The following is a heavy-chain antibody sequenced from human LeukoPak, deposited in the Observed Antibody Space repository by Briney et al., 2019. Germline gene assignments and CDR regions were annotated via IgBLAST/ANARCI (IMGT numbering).Heavy chain of an antibody. V-gene: IGHV1-18*01. CDR2: ISAYNGNT. D-gene: IGHD4-17*01. J-gene: IGHJ4*02. Sequence: ASVKVSCKASGYTFTSYGISWVRQAPGQGLEWMGWISAYNGNTNYAQKLQGRVTMTTDTSTSTAYMELRSLRSDDTAVYYCARVFGTVTNLADGQDYWGQGTLVTVSS. CDR3: ARVFGTVTNLADGQDY. CDR1: GYTFTSYG.